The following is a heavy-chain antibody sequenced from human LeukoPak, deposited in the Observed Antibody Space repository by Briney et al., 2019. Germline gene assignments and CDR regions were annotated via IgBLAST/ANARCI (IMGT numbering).Heavy chain of an antibody. Sequence: PSETLSLSCTVSGYSISSGYYWGWIRQPPGKGLEGIGSIYHSGSTYYNPSLKSRVTISVDTSKNQFSLKLSSVTAADTAVYYCARLRGPMIVVGIIDYWGQGTLVTVSS. V-gene: IGHV4-38-2*02. J-gene: IGHJ4*02. CDR3: ARLRGPMIVVGIIDY. CDR2: IYHSGST. D-gene: IGHD3-22*01. CDR1: GYSISSGYY.